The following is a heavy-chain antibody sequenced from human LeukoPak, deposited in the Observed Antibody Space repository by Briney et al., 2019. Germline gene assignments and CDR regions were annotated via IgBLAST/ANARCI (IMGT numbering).Heavy chain of an antibody. J-gene: IGHJ4*02. Sequence: GASVKVSCKASGYTFTNYYIHWVRQAPGQGLEWVGLINPNGGSTGYAQRFQGRVTVTTHTSTSTVYMELNSLGSEDTAVYYCARERRAWGEDFWGQGTLVTVSS. CDR2: INPNGGST. V-gene: IGHV1-46*01. CDR3: ARERRAWGEDF. D-gene: IGHD3-16*01. CDR1: GYTFTNYY.